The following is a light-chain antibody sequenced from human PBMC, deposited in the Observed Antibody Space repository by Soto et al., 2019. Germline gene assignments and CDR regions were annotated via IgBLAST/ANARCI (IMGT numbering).Light chain of an antibody. V-gene: IGKV3-11*01. Sequence: EIVLTQSPATLSLSPGERATLSCRASQSVNIYLAWYQQKPGQPPRLIIYDASNRATVIPARFSGSGSGTDFTLTISSLAPEDFAIYYCHHRSIWPGTFGPGTRVDIK. J-gene: IGKJ3*01. CDR1: QSVNIY. CDR3: HHRSIWPGT. CDR2: DAS.